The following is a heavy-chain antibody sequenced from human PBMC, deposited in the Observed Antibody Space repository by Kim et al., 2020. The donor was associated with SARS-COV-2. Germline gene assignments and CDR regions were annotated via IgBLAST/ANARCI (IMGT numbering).Heavy chain of an antibody. CDR2: SYWSGTT. Sequence: SETLSLTCTVSGDSFTTTNWWTWVRQSPERGLGWIGESYWSGTTNYNPSLYGRVSISQDKSNNQFSLTLSSVTAADTAVYYCAKWATKPEAAAGIPQVFDVWGQGKVVIVSS. V-gene: IGHV4-4*02. CDR1: GDSFTTTNW. D-gene: IGHD6-13*01. J-gene: IGHJ3*01. CDR3: AKWATKPEAAAGIPQVFDV.